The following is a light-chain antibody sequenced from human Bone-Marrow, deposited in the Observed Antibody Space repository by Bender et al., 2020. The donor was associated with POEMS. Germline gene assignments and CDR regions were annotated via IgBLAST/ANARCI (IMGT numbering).Light chain of an antibody. CDR1: NIGSKA. J-gene: IGLJ1*01. Sequence: SRVLTQPPSVSVAPGQTATITCEEDNIGSKAVHWYQQKPGQAPILVLYDDSDRPSGIPERFSGSNSGNAATLTITKVAAGDEADYYCQVWDSATDHYVFATGTTVTVL. V-gene: IGLV3-21*02. CDR3: QVWDSATDHYV. CDR2: DDS.